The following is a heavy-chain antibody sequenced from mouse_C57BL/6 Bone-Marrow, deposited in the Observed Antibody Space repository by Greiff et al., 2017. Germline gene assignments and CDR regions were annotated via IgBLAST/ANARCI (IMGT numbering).Heavy chain of an antibody. CDR2: TWWDDDK. Sequence: QVTLKVCGPGILQPSPTLSLSCSSSGFSLTTFGMGVVWIRQPSGKGLDWLAHTWWDDDKYYNPALKSRLTISKDTSKNRVFLKIANVDTADTATEYCARIGIGYSNYAYWGQGTLVTVSA. J-gene: IGHJ3*01. V-gene: IGHV8-8*01. D-gene: IGHD2-5*01. CDR3: ARIGIGYSNYAY. CDR1: GFSLTTFGMG.